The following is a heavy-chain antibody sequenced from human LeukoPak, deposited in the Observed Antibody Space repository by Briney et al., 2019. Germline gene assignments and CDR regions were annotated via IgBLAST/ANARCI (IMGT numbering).Heavy chain of an antibody. J-gene: IGHJ2*01. V-gene: IGHV4-59*12. Sequence: TSETLSLTCTVSGGSISSYYWSWIRQPPGKGLEWIGYIYYSGSTNYNPSLKSRVTISVDTSKNQFSLKLSSVTAADTAVYYCARDALYCSSSSCYRYWYFDLWGRGTLVTVSS. D-gene: IGHD2-2*01. CDR3: ARDALYCSSSSCYRYWYFDL. CDR1: GGSISSYY. CDR2: IYYSGST.